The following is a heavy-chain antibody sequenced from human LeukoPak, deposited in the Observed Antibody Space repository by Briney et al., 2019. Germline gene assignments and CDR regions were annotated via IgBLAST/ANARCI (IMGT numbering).Heavy chain of an antibody. CDR2: ICNSGST. CDR3: TRDRELGF. V-gene: IGHV4-59*01. J-gene: IGHJ4*02. D-gene: IGHD1-26*01. CDR1: GGSFSGYY. Sequence: SETLSLTCAVYGGSFSGYYWSWIRQPPGKGLEWIGSICNSGSTTYNPSLKSRVTISGDTSKNQFSLKLSSVTAADTAVYYCTRDRELGFWGQGTLVTVSS.